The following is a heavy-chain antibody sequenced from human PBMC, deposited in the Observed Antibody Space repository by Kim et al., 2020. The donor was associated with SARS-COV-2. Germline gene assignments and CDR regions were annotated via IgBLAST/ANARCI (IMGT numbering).Heavy chain of an antibody. D-gene: IGHD3-22*01. J-gene: IGHJ4*02. CDR1: GYTFTSYG. CDR3: ARELYRSGSGYYPMPLGY. V-gene: IGHV1-18*01. CDR2: ISAYNGNT. Sequence: ASVKVSCKASGYTFTSYGISWVRQAPGQGLEWMGWISAYNGNTNYAQKLQGRVTMTTDTSTSTAYMELRSLRSDDTAVYYCARELYRSGSGYYPMPLGYWGQGTLVTVSS.